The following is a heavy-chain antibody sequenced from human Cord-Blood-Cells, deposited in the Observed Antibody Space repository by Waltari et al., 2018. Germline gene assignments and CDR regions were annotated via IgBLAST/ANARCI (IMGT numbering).Heavy chain of an antibody. CDR2: IIPIFGTA. D-gene: IGHD6-13*01. CDR1: GGTFSSYA. J-gene: IGHJ5*02. CDR3: ARDHGYSSSWYWFDP. V-gene: IGHV1-69*01. Sequence: VKVSCKASGGTFSSYAISWVRQAPGQGLEWMGGIIPIFGTANYAQKFQGRVTITADESTSTAYMELSSLRSEDTAVYYCARDHGYSSSWYWFDPWGQGTLVTVSS.